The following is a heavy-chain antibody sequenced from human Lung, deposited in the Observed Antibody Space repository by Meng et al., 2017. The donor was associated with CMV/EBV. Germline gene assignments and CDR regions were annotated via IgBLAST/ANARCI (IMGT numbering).Heavy chain of an antibody. Sequence: GGSLRLSCATSGFTFSDYGMNWVRQAPGKGLEWVALISGTTDYIYYADSIKGRLTVSRDDAKNALYLQMNNLRAEDTALYYCTRGVFDYWGQGALVTVSS. J-gene: IGHJ4*02. CDR2: ISGTTDYI. V-gene: IGHV3-21*06. CDR1: GFTFSDYG. CDR3: TRGVFDY.